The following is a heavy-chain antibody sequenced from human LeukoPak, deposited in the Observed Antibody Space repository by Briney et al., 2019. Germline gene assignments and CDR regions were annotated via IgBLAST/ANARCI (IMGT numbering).Heavy chain of an antibody. Sequence: ASVKVSCKASGYTFTSSAMNWVRQAPGQGLEWMGWINTNTGNPTYAQGFTGRFVFSLDTSVSTAYLQISSLKAEDTAVYYCARGSHSSGWRKAFDIWGQGTMVTVSS. J-gene: IGHJ3*02. CDR2: INTNTGNP. D-gene: IGHD6-19*01. V-gene: IGHV7-4-1*02. CDR1: GYTFTSSA. CDR3: ARGSHSSGWRKAFDI.